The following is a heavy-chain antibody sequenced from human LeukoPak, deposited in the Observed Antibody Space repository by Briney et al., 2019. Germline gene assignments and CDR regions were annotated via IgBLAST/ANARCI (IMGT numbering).Heavy chain of an antibody. CDR3: ARVYNWNDYYFDY. CDR2: INPSGGST. Sequence: ASVKVSCKASGYTFTSYYMHWVRQAPGQGLEWMGIINPSGGSTSYAQKFQGRVTMTRDTSISTAYMELSRLRSDDTAVYYCARVYNWNDYYFDYWGQGTLVTVSS. V-gene: IGHV1-46*01. J-gene: IGHJ4*02. D-gene: IGHD1-1*01. CDR1: GYTFTSYY.